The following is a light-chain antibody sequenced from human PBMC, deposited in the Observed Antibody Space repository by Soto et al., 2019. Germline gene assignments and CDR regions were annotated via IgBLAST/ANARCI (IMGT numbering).Light chain of an antibody. J-gene: IGKJ1*01. CDR1: QSVSSY. CDR2: DAS. CDR3: QQRSNWPWT. Sequence: EIVLTQSPATLSLSPGERATLSCRASQSVSSYLAWYQQKPGHAPRLLIYDASNRATGIPARFRGSGSGTDFTLTISSLEPEDFAVYYCQQRSNWPWTFGQGTKV. V-gene: IGKV3-11*01.